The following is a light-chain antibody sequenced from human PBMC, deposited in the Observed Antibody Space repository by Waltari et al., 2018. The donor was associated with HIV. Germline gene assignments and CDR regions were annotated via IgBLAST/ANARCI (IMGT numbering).Light chain of an antibody. CDR3: GSSTNSNIVL. Sequence: QSALTQTASVSASPGQSITISCTGINNAIGADKSVSWYQQHPGKVPKLLIYDVTIRPAVVSGRFSGSKSVNTASLTISWLQPDDEADYYCGSSTNSNIVLFGGGTKLTVL. J-gene: IGLJ2*01. CDR1: NNAIGADKS. V-gene: IGLV2-14*01. CDR2: DVT.